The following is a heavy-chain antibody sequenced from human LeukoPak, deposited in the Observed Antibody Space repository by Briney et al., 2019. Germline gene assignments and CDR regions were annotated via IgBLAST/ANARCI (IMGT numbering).Heavy chain of an antibody. CDR1: GYTFTSYD. V-gene: IGHV1-69*05. CDR3: ARDKDGSYYGTYYFDY. CDR2: IIPIFGTA. J-gene: IGHJ4*02. D-gene: IGHD1-26*01. Sequence: SVKVSCKASGYTFTSYDINWVRQAPGQGLEWMGRIIPIFGTANYAQKFQGRVTITTDESTSTAYMELSSLRSEDTAVYYCARDKDGSYYGTYYFDYWGQGTLVTVSS.